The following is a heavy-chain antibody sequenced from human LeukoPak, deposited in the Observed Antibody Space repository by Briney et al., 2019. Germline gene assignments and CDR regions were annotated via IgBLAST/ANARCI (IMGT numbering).Heavy chain of an antibody. CDR1: GFTFSSYA. Sequence: GGSLRLSCAASGFTFSSYAMSWVRQAPGKGLEWVSAISGSGGSTYYADSVKGRSTISRDNSKNTLYLQMNSLRAEDTAVYYCAKGLYSYGYPPFDYWGQGTLVTVSS. CDR3: AKGLYSYGYPPFDY. D-gene: IGHD5-18*01. V-gene: IGHV3-23*01. CDR2: ISGSGGST. J-gene: IGHJ4*02.